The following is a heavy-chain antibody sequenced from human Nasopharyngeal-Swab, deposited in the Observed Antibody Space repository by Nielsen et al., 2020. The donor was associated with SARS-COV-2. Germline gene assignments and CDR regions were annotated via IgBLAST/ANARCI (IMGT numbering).Heavy chain of an antibody. CDR2: IKSKTDAGTT. Sequence: GESLKISCVASGFTLSSYNMNWVRQAPGKGLGWVGRIKSKTDAGTTDYAAPVKGRFTISRDDSKNTLYLQMNSLKTEDTAVYYCTTMVRGVEFDYWGQGTLVTVSS. J-gene: IGHJ4*02. CDR3: TTMVRGVEFDY. V-gene: IGHV3-15*01. CDR1: GFTLSSYN. D-gene: IGHD3-10*01.